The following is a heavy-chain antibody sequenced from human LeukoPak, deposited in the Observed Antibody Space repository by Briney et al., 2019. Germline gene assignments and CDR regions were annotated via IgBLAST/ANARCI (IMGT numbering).Heavy chain of an antibody. V-gene: IGHV4-61*02. D-gene: IGHD7-27*01. J-gene: IGHJ3*02. CDR2: IYTSGST. Sequence: SETLSLTCTVSGGSISSGSYYWSWIRQPAGKGLEWIGRIYTSGSTNYNPSLKSRVTISVDTSKNQFSLKLSSVTAADTAVYYCARENLGPDAFDIWGQGTMVTVSS. CDR1: GGSISSGSYY. CDR3: ARENLGPDAFDI.